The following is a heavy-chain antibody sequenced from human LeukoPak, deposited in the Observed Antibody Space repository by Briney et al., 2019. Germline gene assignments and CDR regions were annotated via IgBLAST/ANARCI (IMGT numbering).Heavy chain of an antibody. V-gene: IGHV3-23*03. D-gene: IGHD4-11*01. CDR1: GFAVSSNF. CDR2: IYDGAGDT. J-gene: IGHJ4*02. CDR3: AKDEGVATVGGFDY. Sequence: GGSLRLSCAISGFAVSSNFMSWVRQAPGKGLEWVSLIYDGAGDTYYADSVKGRFTISRDNSKNTLYLQMNSLRAEDTAVYYCAKDEGVATVGGFDYWGQGTLVTVSS.